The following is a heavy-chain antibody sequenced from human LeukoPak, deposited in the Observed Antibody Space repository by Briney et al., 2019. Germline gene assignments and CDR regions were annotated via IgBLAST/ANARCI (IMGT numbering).Heavy chain of an antibody. V-gene: IGHV3-23*01. CDR3: APYTYYFDH. D-gene: IGHD2-2*02. CDR1: GFTFSSFA. Sequence: PGGSLRLSCAASGFTFSSFAVSWVRQAPGKGLEWVSGISGSGERTDYADSVKGRFTISRDNSKNTLYLQMNSLRAEDTALYYCAPYTYYFDHWGQGTLVTVSS. J-gene: IGHJ4*02. CDR2: ISGSGERT.